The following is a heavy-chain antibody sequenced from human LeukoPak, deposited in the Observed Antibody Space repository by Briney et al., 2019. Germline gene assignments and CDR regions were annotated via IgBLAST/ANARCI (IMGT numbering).Heavy chain of an antibody. CDR2: ISSSGTTI. V-gene: IGHV3-48*03. Sequence: GGSLRLSRAASGFTFRSYEMNWVRQAPGKGLEWVSYISSSGTTIYYADSVKGRFTISRDNAKNSLYLQMNSLRAEDTAVYYCVRDKDGYYDILTGYYRGPFDYWGQGTLVTVSS. CDR3: VRDKDGYYDILTGYYRGPFDY. D-gene: IGHD3-9*01. CDR1: GFTFRSYE. J-gene: IGHJ4*02.